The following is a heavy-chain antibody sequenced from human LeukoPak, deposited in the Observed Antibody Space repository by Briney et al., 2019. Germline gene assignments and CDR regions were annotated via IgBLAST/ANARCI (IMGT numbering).Heavy chain of an antibody. V-gene: IGHV3-23*01. CDR2: ISGSGGST. CDR3: AKRGYYDILTPRDAFDI. J-gene: IGHJ3*02. CDR1: GFTFSSYG. Sequence: PGGSLRLSCAASGFTFSSYGMSWVRQAPGKGLEWVSAISGSGGSTYYADSVKGRFTISRDNSKNTLYLQMNSLRAEDTAVYYCAKRGYYDILTPRDAFDIWGQGTMVTVSS. D-gene: IGHD3-9*01.